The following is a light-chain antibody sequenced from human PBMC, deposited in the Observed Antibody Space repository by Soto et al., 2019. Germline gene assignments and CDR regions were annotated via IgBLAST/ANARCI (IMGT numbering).Light chain of an antibody. CDR1: QRVGNN. V-gene: IGKV3-15*01. Sequence: EIVVTQSPATLSVSPGERATLSCRASQRVGNNFAWYQQKPGQAPRLLIFATSTRATGVPARFSGSGSGTEFTLNISSLQSEDFAVYYCQQYGDWPLTFGGGAKVEIE. CDR2: ATS. J-gene: IGKJ4*01. CDR3: QQYGDWPLT.